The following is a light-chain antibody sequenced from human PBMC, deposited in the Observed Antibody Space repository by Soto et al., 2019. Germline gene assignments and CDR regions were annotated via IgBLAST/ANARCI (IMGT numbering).Light chain of an antibody. CDR2: NNN. CDR3: AAWDDRLNGVL. Sequence: QSVLTQPPSASGTPGQRVTISCSGSSSNIRSNTVNWYQQLPGTAPKLLIYNNNHRPSGVPDRISGSKSGTTASLAISGLQSEDEADYYCAAWDDRLNGVLFGGGTKLTVL. V-gene: IGLV1-44*01. CDR1: SSNIRSNT. J-gene: IGLJ2*01.